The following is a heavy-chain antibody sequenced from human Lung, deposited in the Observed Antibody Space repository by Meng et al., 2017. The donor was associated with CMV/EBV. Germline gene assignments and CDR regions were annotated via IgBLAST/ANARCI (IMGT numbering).Heavy chain of an antibody. J-gene: IGHJ4*02. CDR3: ARDGAAYCGGDCGTFDY. CDR2: VSYDGSNK. Sequence: FAFSGYAKHWVRQAPGKGLEWMGVVSYDGSNKYNANSMKGRFTISRDNSRNTLYLQMNSLRAEDTAVYYCARDGAAYCGGDCGTFDYWGQGTLVTVSS. V-gene: IGHV3-30*04. D-gene: IGHD2-21*01. CDR1: FAFSGYA.